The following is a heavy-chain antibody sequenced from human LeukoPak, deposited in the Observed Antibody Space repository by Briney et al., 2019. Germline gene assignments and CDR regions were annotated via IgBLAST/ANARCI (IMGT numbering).Heavy chain of an antibody. J-gene: IGHJ4*02. CDR3: ARDTGYCSGGSCYVGYYDQGPSDY. D-gene: IGHD2-15*01. CDR2: IKQDGSEK. V-gene: IGHV3-7*01. Sequence: GGSLRLSCADSGFTFSRSWMTWVRQAPGKGLEWVANIKQDGSEKYYVDSVKGRFTISRDNAKNSLYLQMNSLRAEDTAVYYCARDTGYCSGGSCYVGYYDQGPSDYWGQGTLVTVSS. CDR1: GFTFSRSW.